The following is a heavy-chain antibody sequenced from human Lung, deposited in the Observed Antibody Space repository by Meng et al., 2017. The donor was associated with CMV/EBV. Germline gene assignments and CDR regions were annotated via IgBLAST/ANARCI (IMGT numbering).Heavy chain of an antibody. CDR3: ARRTWSSSSGYHSFFDS. V-gene: IGHV4-34*01. D-gene: IGHD3-22*01. CDR1: SGSFTDSY. J-gene: IGHJ5*01. Sequence: LXXAVYSGSFTDSYWTWIRQFPGKGPEWIGEINHSGSGRYNPSLESRVSISADTSKNQFSLNLRSVTAADSAIYFCARRTWSSSSGYHSFFDSWGQETXVTVSS. CDR2: INHSGSG.